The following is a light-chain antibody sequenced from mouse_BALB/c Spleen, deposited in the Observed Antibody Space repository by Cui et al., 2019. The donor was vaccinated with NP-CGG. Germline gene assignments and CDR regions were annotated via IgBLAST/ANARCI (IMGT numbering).Light chain of an antibody. J-gene: IGLJ1*01. CDR1: TGAVTTSNY. CDR3: ALWYSNHWV. CDR2: GTN. V-gene: IGLV1*01. Sequence: QAVVTQESALTTSPGETVTFHCRSSTGAVTTSNYANRIQEKPDHLFTGLIGGTNNRAPGVPARFSGYLIGDKAVLTITGAQTEDEAIYFCALWYSNHWVFGGGTKLTVL.